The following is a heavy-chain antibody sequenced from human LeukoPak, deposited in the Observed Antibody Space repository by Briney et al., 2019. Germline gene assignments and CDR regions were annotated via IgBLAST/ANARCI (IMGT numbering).Heavy chain of an antibody. CDR3: AKVQTSDYDFWSGYYGWDY. CDR2: ISGSGGST. D-gene: IGHD3-3*01. V-gene: IGHV3-23*01. CDR1: GFTFSSYA. J-gene: IGHJ4*02. Sequence: GGSLRLSCAASGFTFSSYAMSWVRQAPGKGLEWVSAISGSGGSTDYADSVKGRFTISRDNSKNTLYLQMNSLRAEDTAVYYCAKVQTSDYDFWSGYYGWDYWGQGTLVTVSS.